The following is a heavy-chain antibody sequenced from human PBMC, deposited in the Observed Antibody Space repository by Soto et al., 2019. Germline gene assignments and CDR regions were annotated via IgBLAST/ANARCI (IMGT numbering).Heavy chain of an antibody. CDR2: IKSKTDGGTT. CDR3: TTMMVRGDIYYYYYGMDV. D-gene: IGHD3-10*01. J-gene: IGHJ6*02. Sequence: GGSLRLSCAASGFTFSNAWMNWVRQAPGKGLEWVGRIKSKTDGGTTDYAAPVKGRFTISRDDSKNTLYLQMNSLKTEDTAVYYCTTMMVRGDIYYYYYGMDVWGQGTTVTVSS. CDR1: GFTFSNAW. V-gene: IGHV3-15*07.